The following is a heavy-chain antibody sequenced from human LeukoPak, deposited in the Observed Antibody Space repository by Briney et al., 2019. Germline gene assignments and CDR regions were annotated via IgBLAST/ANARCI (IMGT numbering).Heavy chain of an antibody. CDR2: IKSDGSST. D-gene: IGHD3/OR15-3a*01. CDR3: ARGTGNYYGY. J-gene: IGHJ4*02. Sequence: GGSLRLSCAASGFTFSDYWMHWVRQAPGKGLVWVSRIKSDGSSTSYADSVKGRFTITRDSAKNTLYLQMNSLRAEDTAVYYRARGTGNYYGYWGQGTLVTVSS. V-gene: IGHV3-74*01. CDR1: GFTFSDYW.